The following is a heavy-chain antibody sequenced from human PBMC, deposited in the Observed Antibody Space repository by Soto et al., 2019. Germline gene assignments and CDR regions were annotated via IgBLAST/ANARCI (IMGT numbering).Heavy chain of an antibody. Sequence: QVQLQESGPGLVKPSGTLSLTCAVSGGSISSSNWWSWVRQPPGKGLEWIGEIYHSGSTNYNPSLKSRVTISVDKSKNQFSLKLSSVTAADTAVYYCARGPPGYILTGLKPSGWFDPWGQGTLVTVSS. CDR3: ARGPPGYILTGLKPSGWFDP. CDR2: IYHSGST. J-gene: IGHJ5*02. D-gene: IGHD3-9*01. V-gene: IGHV4-4*02. CDR1: GGSISSSNW.